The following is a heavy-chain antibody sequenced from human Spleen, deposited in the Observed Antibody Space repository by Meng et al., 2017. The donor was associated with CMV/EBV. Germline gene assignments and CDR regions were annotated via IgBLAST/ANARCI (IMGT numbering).Heavy chain of an antibody. CDR1: GFTFSSHW. CDR2: IQQDGSEK. D-gene: IGHD2-2*01. Sequence: GGSLRLSCAASGFTFSSHWMSWVRQAPGKGLEWVANIQQDGSEKYYVDSVKGRFTISRDNAKNSLYLQMNSLRAEDTAVYYCAREAGVAVSAAQYGMDVWGQGTTVTVSS. J-gene: IGHJ6*02. V-gene: IGHV3-7*01. CDR3: AREAGVAVSAAQYGMDV.